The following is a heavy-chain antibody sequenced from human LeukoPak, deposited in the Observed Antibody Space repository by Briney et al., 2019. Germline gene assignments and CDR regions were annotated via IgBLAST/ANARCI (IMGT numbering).Heavy chain of an antibody. Sequence: GRSLRLSCAASGFTFSDHYMSWIRQTPGKGLEWVSRISRDTESVKGRFTISRDNTKNSLYLQMNSLRVDDTAVYYCARDPDTSSKVDYWGQGTLVTVSS. V-gene: IGHV3-11*01. D-gene: IGHD6-6*01. CDR1: GFTFSDHY. CDR2: ISR. J-gene: IGHJ4*02. CDR3: ARDPDTSSKVDY.